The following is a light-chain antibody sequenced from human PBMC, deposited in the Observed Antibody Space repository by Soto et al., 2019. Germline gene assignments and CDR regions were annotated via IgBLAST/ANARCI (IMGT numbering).Light chain of an antibody. V-gene: IGKV1-5*03. CDR1: QIINTW. CDR2: RAS. CDR3: QQYETYSGT. Sequence: DIQMTQSPSSLSASVGDRVTITCRASQIINTWLAWYQQKPGKAPKLVIYRASNLVNGVPSRFSGSGSGTEFTLTISSLQPDDFSNYYCQQYETYSGTFGPGTKVDL. J-gene: IGKJ3*01.